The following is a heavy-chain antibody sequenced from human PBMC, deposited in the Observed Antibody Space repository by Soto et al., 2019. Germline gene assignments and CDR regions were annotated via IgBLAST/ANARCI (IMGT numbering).Heavy chain of an antibody. Sequence: SETLSLTCAFSGGSISSGGYSWSWIRQPPGKGLEWIGYIYHSGSTYYNPSLKSRVTISVDRSKNQFSLKLSSVTAADTAVYYCARAHYGDYGYGMDVWGQGTTVTVSS. CDR2: IYHSGST. CDR1: GGSISSGGYS. CDR3: ARAHYGDYGYGMDV. V-gene: IGHV4-30-2*01. J-gene: IGHJ6*02. D-gene: IGHD4-17*01.